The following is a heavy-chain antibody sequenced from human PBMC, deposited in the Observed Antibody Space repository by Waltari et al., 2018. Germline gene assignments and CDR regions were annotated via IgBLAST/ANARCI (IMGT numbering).Heavy chain of an antibody. J-gene: IGHJ5*02. CDR3: ARGGGGDWEWFDP. D-gene: IGHD2-21*02. CDR2: IYYTGST. V-gene: IGHV4-59*01. Sequence: QVQLQQSGPSLLKPSDPLSLICTVSARSICGFYWSWVRQPPGKGLDWIGYIYYTGSTNFNPSLKSRVTMSVDTSKNQFSLKLSSVTAADTAFYYCARGGGGDWEWFDPWGQGTLVTVSS. CDR1: ARSICGFY.